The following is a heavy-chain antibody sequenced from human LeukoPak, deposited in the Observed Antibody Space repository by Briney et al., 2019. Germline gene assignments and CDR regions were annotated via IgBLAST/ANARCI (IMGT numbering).Heavy chain of an antibody. V-gene: IGHV4-39*01. CDR3: ASSPYDYVWGSYTKFLYFDY. J-gene: IGHJ4*02. CDR2: IYYSGST. D-gene: IGHD3-16*01. CDR1: GGSISSSSYY. Sequence: SETLSLTCTVSGGSISSSSYYWGWIRQPPGKGLEWIGSIYYSGSTYYNPSLKSRVTISVDTSKNQFSLKLSSVTAADTAVYYCASSPYDYVWGSYTKFLYFDYWGQGTLVTVSS.